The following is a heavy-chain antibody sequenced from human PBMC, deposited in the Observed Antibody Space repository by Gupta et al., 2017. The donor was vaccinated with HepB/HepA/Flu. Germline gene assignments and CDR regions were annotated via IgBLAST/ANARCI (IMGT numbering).Heavy chain of an antibody. D-gene: IGHD1-1*01. Sequence: EVQLLESGGGLVQPGGSLRLSCAASGFTFDNYAMSWVRQAPGKGLEWVSGISGSGTTTYYAGSVKGRFTISRDNSKNTVYLQTNSLGAEDTAVYYCAKARRGTQTMIAFDSGGQGTMITVXS. J-gene: IGHJ3*02. V-gene: IGHV3-23*01. CDR2: ISGSGTTT. CDR1: GFTFDNYA. CDR3: AKARRGTQTMIAFDS.